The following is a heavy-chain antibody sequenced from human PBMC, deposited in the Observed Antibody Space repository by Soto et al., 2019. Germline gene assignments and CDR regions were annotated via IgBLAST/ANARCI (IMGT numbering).Heavy chain of an antibody. D-gene: IGHD6-13*01. CDR3: AREGCIAAAGTCYYYYGMDV. V-gene: IGHV3-23*01. Sequence: EVQLLESGGGLVQPGGSLRLSCAASGFTFSSYAMSWVRQAPGKGLEWVSAISGSGGSTYYADSGKGRFTISRDNSKNTLYLQMNSLRADDTAVYYCAREGCIAAAGTCYYYYGMDVWGQGTTVTVSS. CDR2: ISGSGGST. CDR1: GFTFSSYA. J-gene: IGHJ6*02.